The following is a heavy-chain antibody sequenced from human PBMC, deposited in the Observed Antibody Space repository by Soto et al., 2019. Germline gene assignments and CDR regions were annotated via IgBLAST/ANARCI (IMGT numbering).Heavy chain of an antibody. Sequence: ASVKVSCKASGYTFTSYGISWVRQAPGQGLEWMGGIIPIFGTANYAQKFQGRVTITADESTSTAYMELSSLRSEDTAVYYCTRGFFSVGSCYKHNYYYYYMDVWGKGTTVTVSS. V-gene: IGHV1-69*13. D-gene: IGHD2-15*01. CDR1: GYTFTSYG. J-gene: IGHJ6*03. CDR2: IIPIFGTA. CDR3: TRGFFSVGSCYKHNYYYYYMDV.